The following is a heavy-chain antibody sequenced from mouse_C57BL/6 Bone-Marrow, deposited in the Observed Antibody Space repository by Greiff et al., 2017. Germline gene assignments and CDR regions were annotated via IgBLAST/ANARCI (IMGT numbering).Heavy chain of an antibody. Sequence: VQGVESGPGLVAPSQCLSITCTVSGFSLTSYAISWVRQPPGKGLEWLGVIWTGGGTNYNSAHISRLGTCKDNSKSQVFLKLNSLQTADAARYYCASPEFAYWGQGTLVTVSA. CDR2: IWTGGGT. CDR3: ASPEFAY. J-gene: IGHJ3*01. CDR1: GFSLTSYA. V-gene: IGHV2-9-1*01.